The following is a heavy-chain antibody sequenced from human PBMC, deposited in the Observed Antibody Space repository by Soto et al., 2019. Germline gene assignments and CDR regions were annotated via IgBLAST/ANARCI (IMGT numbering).Heavy chain of an antibody. D-gene: IGHD2-2*01. CDR3: ARGAVVVPAAIPGYYYMDV. CDR2: INHSGST. CDR1: GGSFSGYY. J-gene: IGHJ6*03. Sequence: SETLSLTCAVYGGSFSGYYWSWIRQPPGKGLEWIGEINHSGSTNYNPSLKSRVTISVDTSKNQFSLKLSSVTAADTAVYYCARGAVVVPAAIPGYYYMDVWGKGTTVTVSS. V-gene: IGHV4-34*01.